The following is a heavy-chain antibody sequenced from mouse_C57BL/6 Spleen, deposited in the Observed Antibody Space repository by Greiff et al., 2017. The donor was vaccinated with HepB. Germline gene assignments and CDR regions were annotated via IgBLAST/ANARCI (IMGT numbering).Heavy chain of an antibody. CDR1: GYTFTDYY. CDR2: INPNNGGT. CDR3: ARSITTVVDYAMDY. J-gene: IGHJ4*01. Sequence: EVQLQQSGPELVKPGASVKISCKASGYTFTDYYMNWVKQSHGKSLEWIGDINPNNGGTSYNQKFKGKATLTVDKSSSTAYMELRSLTSEDSAIYYCARSITTVVDYAMDYWGQGTSVTVSS. V-gene: IGHV1-26*01. D-gene: IGHD1-1*01.